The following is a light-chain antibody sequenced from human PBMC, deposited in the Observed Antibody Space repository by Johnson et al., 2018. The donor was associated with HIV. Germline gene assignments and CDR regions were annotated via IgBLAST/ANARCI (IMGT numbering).Light chain of an antibody. CDR1: SSNIGNNY. CDR2: ENN. Sequence: QLVLTQPPSVSVAPGQKVTISCSGSSSNIGNNYVSWYQQLPGTAPKLLIYENNKRPSGIPDRFSGSKSGTSATLGITGLQTGDEADYYCGTWDSSLSSYVFGTGTKVTVL. V-gene: IGLV1-51*02. CDR3: GTWDSSLSSYV. J-gene: IGLJ1*01.